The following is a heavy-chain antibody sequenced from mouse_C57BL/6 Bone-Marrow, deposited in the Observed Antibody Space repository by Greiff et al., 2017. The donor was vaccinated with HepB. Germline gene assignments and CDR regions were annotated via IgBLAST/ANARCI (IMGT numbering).Heavy chain of an antibody. D-gene: IGHD2-3*01. J-gene: IGHJ4*01. CDR3: ARQRWSPYAMDY. CDR1: GFTFSDYY. CDR2: ISNGGGST. V-gene: IGHV5-12*01. Sequence: EVKLVESGGGLVQPGGSLKLSCAASGFTFSDYYMYWVRQTPEKRLEWVAYISNGGGSTYYPDTVKGRFTISSDNAKNTLYLQMSRLKSEDTAMYYCARQRWSPYAMDYWGQGTSVTVSS.